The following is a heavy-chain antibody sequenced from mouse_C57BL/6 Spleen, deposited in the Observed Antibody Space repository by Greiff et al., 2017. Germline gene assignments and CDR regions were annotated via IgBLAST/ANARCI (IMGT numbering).Heavy chain of an antibody. Sequence: EVKLVESGPELVKPGASVKISCKASGYSFTGYYMNWVKQSPEKSLEWIGEINPSTGGTTYNQKFKAKATLTVDKSSSTAYMQLKSLTSEDSAVYYCARLVGTGTRAMDYWGQGTSVTVSS. D-gene: IGHD4-1*01. CDR2: INPSTGGT. CDR1: GYSFTGYY. CDR3: ARLVGTGTRAMDY. J-gene: IGHJ4*01. V-gene: IGHV1-42*01.